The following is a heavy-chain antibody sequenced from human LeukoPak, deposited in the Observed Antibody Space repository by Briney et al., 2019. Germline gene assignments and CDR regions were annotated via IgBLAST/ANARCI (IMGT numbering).Heavy chain of an antibody. CDR1: GYSISSGYY. CDR3: ARRGDPNYFDY. CDR2: IYHSGST. J-gene: IGHJ4*02. D-gene: IGHD3-10*01. Sequence: SETLSLTCAVSGYSISSGYYWGWIRQPPGKGLEWIGSIYHSGSTYYNPSLKSRVTISVDTSKNQFSLKLSSVTAADTAVYYCARRGDPNYFDYWGQGTLVIVSS. V-gene: IGHV4-38-2*01.